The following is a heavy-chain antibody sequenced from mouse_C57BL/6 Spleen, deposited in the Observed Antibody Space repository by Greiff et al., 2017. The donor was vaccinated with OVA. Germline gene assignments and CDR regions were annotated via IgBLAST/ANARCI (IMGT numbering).Heavy chain of an antibody. Sequence: VQLQQSGAELARPGASVKLSCKASGYTFTSYGISWVKQRTGQGLEWIGEIYPRSGNTYYNEKFKGKATLTADKSSSTAYMELRSLSSEDTAVYFCASYGYYFFAYWGQGTLVTVSA. CDR2: IYPRSGNT. J-gene: IGHJ3*01. V-gene: IGHV1-81*01. D-gene: IGHD2-3*01. CDR1: GYTFTSYG. CDR3: ASYGYYFFAY.